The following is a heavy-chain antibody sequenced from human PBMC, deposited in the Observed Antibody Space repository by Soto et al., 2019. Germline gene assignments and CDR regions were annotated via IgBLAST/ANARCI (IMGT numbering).Heavy chain of an antibody. J-gene: IGHJ6*02. Sequence: ETLSLTCAFYGVSFSCYYWIWVLPPPGKGLEWIGEINHIGSTNYDPSLKSRVTISVDTSKNQFSLKLSSVTAADTAVYYCARGRGRHLWLGEKRTVEGYYYYYYGMDGWGQGTTVTVSS. CDR3: ARGRGRHLWLGEKRTVEGYYYYYYGMDG. D-gene: IGHD3-10*01. CDR1: GVSFSCYY. CDR2: INHIGST. V-gene: IGHV4-34*01.